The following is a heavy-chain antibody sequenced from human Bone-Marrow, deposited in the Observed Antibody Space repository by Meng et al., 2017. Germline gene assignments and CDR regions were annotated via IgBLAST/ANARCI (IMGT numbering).Heavy chain of an antibody. Sequence: QEQLQPWGAGLLKPSETLSLTCVVSGGSFSDYYWSWIRQPPGKGLEWIGEINHSGSTNYNPSLESRATISVDTSQNNLSLKLSSVTAADSAVYYCARGPTTMAHDFDYWGQGTLVTVSS. D-gene: IGHD4-11*01. CDR1: GGSFSDYY. CDR2: INHSGST. CDR3: ARGPTTMAHDFDY. J-gene: IGHJ4*02. V-gene: IGHV4-34*01.